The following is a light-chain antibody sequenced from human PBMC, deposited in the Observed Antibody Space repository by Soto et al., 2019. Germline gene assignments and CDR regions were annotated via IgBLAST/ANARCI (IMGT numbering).Light chain of an antibody. V-gene: IGLV3-1*01. J-gene: IGLJ3*02. CDR1: KLGNKY. CDR2: QDN. Sequence: SYELTQPPSVSVSPGQTASITCSGDKLGNKYVYWYQQKPGQSPVLVIYQDNKRPSGIPERFSGSNSGNTATLTISGTQAVDEADYYCQAWDSSTAVFGGGTQLTVL. CDR3: QAWDSSTAV.